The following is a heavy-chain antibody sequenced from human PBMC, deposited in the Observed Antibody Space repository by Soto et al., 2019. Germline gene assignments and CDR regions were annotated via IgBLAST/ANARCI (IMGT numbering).Heavy chain of an antibody. D-gene: IGHD4-17*01. CDR2: IYYSGST. V-gene: IGHV4-39*01. CDR3: ASDSSTVTHYYYYGMDV. CDR1: GGSISSSSYY. Sequence: QLQLQESGPGLVKPSETLSLTCTVSGGSISSSSYYWGWIRQPPGKGLEWIGSIYYSGSTYYNPSLKSRVTISVDTSKNQFSLKLSSVTAADTAVYYCASDSSTVTHYYYYGMDVWGQGTTVTVSS. J-gene: IGHJ6*02.